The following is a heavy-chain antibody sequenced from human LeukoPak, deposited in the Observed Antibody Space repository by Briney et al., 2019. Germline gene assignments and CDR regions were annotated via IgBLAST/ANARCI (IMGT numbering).Heavy chain of an antibody. CDR2: IKQDGSEK. D-gene: IGHD6-19*01. V-gene: IGHV3-7*01. CDR3: ARRAVVLFDY. CDR1: GFSFSTYS. Sequence: GGSLRLSCAASGFSFSTYSMNWVRQAPGKGLEWVANIKQDGSEKYYVDSVKGRFTISRDNAKNSLYLQMNSLRAEDTAVYYCARRAVVLFDYWGQGTLVTVSS. J-gene: IGHJ4*02.